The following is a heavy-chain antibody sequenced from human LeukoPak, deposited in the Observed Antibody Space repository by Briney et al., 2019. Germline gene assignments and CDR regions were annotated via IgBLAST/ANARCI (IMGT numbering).Heavy chain of an antibody. V-gene: IGHV4-59*08. CDR2: IYYSGST. CDR1: GGSISSYY. Sequence: SETLSLTCTVSGGSISSYYWSWIRQPPGKGLEWIGYIYYSGSTYYNPSLKSRVTISVDTSKNQFSLKLSSVTAADTAVYYCASQRGDRQWDCYYGMDVWGQGTTVTVSS. D-gene: IGHD6-19*01. CDR3: ASQRGDRQWDCYYGMDV. J-gene: IGHJ6*02.